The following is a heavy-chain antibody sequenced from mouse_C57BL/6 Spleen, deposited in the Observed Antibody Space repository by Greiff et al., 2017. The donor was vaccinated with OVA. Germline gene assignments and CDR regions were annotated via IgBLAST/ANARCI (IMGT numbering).Heavy chain of an antibody. CDR1: GYSFTDYN. D-gene: IGHD2-1*01. J-gene: IGHJ3*01. CDR2: INPNYGTT. CDR3: ASPWGNYEGSWFAY. V-gene: IGHV1-39*01. Sequence: QQTGPELVKPGASVKISCKASGYSFTDYNMNWVKQSNGKSLEWIGVINPNYGTTSYNQKFTGKATLTVDQSSSTAYMQHNSLTSEDSAVYYCASPWGNYEGSWFAYWGQGTLVTVSA.